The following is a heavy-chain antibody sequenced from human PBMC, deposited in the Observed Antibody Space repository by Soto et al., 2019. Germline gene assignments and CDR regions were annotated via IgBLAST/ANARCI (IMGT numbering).Heavy chain of an antibody. CDR1: GGSTSSYY. V-gene: IGHV4-59*12. CDR2: IYYSGST. Sequence: PSETLSLTCTVSGGSTSSYYWSWIRQPPGKGLEWIGYIYYSGSTNYNPSLKSRVTISVDTSKNQFSLKLSSVTAADTAIYYCARSSTVSTRPKYSWFDPWGQGTLVTVSS. CDR3: ARSSTVSTRPKYSWFDP. J-gene: IGHJ5*02. D-gene: IGHD2-2*01.